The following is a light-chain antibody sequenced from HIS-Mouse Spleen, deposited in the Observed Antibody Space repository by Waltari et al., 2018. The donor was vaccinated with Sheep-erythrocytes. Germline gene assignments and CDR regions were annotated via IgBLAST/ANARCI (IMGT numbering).Light chain of an antibody. V-gene: IGLV2-11*01. CDR2: NFS. Sequence: QSALTQPRSVSGSPGQSVTISCTGTSSDVGGYNYVSWCQQHPGKAPKLMIYNFSKRPSVCPYRFSGSKSGHTAYLTISGLQAEDEADYYGCSYAGSYNHVFATGTKVTVL. CDR3: CSYAGSYNHV. CDR1: SSDVGGYNY. J-gene: IGLJ1*01.